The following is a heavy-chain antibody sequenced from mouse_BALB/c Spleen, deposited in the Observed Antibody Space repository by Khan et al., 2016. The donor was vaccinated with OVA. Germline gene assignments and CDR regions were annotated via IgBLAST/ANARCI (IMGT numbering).Heavy chain of an antibody. CDR2: ISYSGRT. CDR1: GYSITSDYA. V-gene: IGHV3-2*02. J-gene: IGHJ2*01. D-gene: IGHD1-1*01. Sequence: EVQLQESGPGLVKPSQSLSLTCTVTGYSITSDYAWNWIRQFPGNKLEWMGYISYSGRTSYNPSLKSRISITRATSKNQFFLLLTSVMTDDTAAYYCARMLTIITVVATDFDYWGQATTLAVSS. CDR3: ARMLTIITVVATDFDY.